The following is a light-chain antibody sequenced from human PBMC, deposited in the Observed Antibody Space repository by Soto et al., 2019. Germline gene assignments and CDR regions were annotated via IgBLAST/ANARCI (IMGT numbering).Light chain of an antibody. J-gene: IGKJ1*01. CDR1: QSISVW. CDR3: QEYNSCTWT. V-gene: IGKV1-5*03. CDR2: KAS. Sequence: DIQMTQSPSTLSASVGYRFTITCRASQSISVWLAWYQQKAGKAPNLLIYKASRLESGVPSRFSGSGSGTEFTLTISSLQPDDFASFYCQEYNSCTWTFGQGTTVDIK.